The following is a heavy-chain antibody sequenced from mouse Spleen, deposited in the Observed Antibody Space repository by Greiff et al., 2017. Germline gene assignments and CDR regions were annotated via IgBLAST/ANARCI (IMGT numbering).Heavy chain of an antibody. Sequence: VQLQQPGAELVRPGSSVKLSCKASGYTFTSYWMDWVKQRPGQGLEWIGNIYPSDSETHYNQKFKDKATLTVDKSSSTAYMQLSSLTSEDSAVYYCASLYGSSYDYAMDYWGQGTSVTVSS. D-gene: IGHD1-1*01. CDR2: IYPSDSET. CDR1: GYTFTSYW. J-gene: IGHJ4*01. CDR3: ASLYGSSYDYAMDY. V-gene: IGHV1-61*01.